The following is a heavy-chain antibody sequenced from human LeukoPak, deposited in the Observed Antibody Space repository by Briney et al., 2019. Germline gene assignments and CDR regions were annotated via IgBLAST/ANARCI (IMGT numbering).Heavy chain of an antibody. D-gene: IGHD3-10*01. CDR2: IIPILGIA. Sequence: ASVTVSCKASGGTFSSYAISWVRQAPGQGLEWMGRIIPILGIANYAQKLQGRVTMTTDTSTSTAYMELRSLRSDDTAVYYCARAQRVLWFGDYYYMDVWGKGTTATVSS. V-gene: IGHV1-69*04. CDR3: ARAQRVLWFGDYYYMDV. CDR1: GGTFSSYA. J-gene: IGHJ6*03.